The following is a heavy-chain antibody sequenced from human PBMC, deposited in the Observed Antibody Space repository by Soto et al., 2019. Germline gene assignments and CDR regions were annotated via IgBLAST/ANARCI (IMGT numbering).Heavy chain of an antibody. D-gene: IGHD3-16*01. J-gene: IGHJ4*02. V-gene: IGHV3-23*01. CDR2: ISSSGGST. Sequence: PGGSLRLSCAASGVTFSSYAMSWVRQAPGKGLEWVSVISSSGGSTYYADSVKGRFTISRDTSKTTLYLQMNSLRAEDTAIYYCAKARGGWLGALDSWGQGTLVTVSS. CDR1: GVTFSSYA. CDR3: AKARGGWLGALDS.